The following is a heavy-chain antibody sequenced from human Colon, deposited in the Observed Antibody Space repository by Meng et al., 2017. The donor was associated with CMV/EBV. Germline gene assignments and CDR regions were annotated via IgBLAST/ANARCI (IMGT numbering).Heavy chain of an antibody. Sequence: ELHWVGSVGGLVQPGGSLRLSCAASGFTFSTYWMHWVRQGPGKGPVWLSRISGDGGMTSYADSVKGRFTISRDNAKNTLYLQMNSLRVEDTAVYYCARDLSGASDFWGQGTLVTVSS. J-gene: IGHJ4*02. CDR1: GFTFSTYW. D-gene: IGHD7-27*01. V-gene: IGHV3-74*01. CDR3: ARDLSGASDF. CDR2: ISGDGGMT.